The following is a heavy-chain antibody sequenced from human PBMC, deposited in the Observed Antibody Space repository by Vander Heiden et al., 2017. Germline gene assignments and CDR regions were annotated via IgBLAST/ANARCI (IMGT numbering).Heavy chain of an antibody. D-gene: IGHD2-15*01. CDR2: INHSGST. V-gene: IGHV4-34*01. CDR3: ARVRKWKLLQIYYFDY. Sequence: QVQLQQWGAGLLKPSETLSLTCAVYGGSFSGYYWSWIRQPPGKGLEWFGEINHSGSTNHNPSLNSRVTISVDTSKNQFSLKLSSVTHAHPAVYYCARVRKWKLLQIYYFDYW. CDR1: GGSFSGYY. J-gene: IGHJ4*01.